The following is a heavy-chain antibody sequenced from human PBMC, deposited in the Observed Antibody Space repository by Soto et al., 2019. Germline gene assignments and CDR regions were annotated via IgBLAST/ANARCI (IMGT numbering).Heavy chain of an antibody. J-gene: IGHJ6*02. CDR3: ARHRLGMDV. CDR1: GFIFSDYE. V-gene: IGHV3-48*03. Sequence: EVQLVESGGGSVQPGGSLRLSCVASGFIFSDYEMNWVRQAPGKGLQWISYINTGRNIMSYADSVRGRFTISRDYAKNSLYLQMNSLRAEDTAVYYCARHRLGMDVWGQGTTVTVSS. CDR2: INTGRNIM.